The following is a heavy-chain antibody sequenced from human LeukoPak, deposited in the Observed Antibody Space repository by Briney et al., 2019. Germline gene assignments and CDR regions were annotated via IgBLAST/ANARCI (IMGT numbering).Heavy chain of an antibody. J-gene: IGHJ4*02. V-gene: IGHV7-4-1*02. Sequence: ASVTVSCKASGYTLTSYAMNWVRQAPGQGLEWMGWINTNTGNPTYAQGFTGRFVFSLDTSVSTAYLQISSLKAEDTAVYYCAREVWGGGGYYFDYWGQGTLVTVSS. CDR2: INTNTGNP. CDR1: GYTLTSYA. CDR3: AREVWGGGGYYFDY. D-gene: IGHD4-23*01.